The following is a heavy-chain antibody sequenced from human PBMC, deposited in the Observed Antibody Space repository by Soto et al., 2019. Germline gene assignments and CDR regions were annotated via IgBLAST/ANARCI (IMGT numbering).Heavy chain of an antibody. J-gene: IGHJ4*02. CDR3: ARAGYSYGIDY. Sequence: QVQLVQSGAEVKKPGSSVKVSCKASGGTFSSYTISWVRQAPGQGLEWMGRIIPILGIANYAQKFQGRVTITADKSTSTDYMELSSLRSEDTAVYYCARAGYSYGIDYWGQGTLVTVSS. V-gene: IGHV1-69*02. CDR1: GGTFSSYT. D-gene: IGHD5-18*01. CDR2: IIPILGIA.